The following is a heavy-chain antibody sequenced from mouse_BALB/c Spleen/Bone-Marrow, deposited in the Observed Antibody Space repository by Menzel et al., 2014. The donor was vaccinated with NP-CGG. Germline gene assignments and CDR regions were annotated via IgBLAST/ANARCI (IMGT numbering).Heavy chain of an antibody. J-gene: IGHJ1*01. CDR2: VTYDGSN. CDR1: GYSITSGYY. D-gene: IGHD4-1*01. Sequence: VQLKESGPGLVKPSQSLSLTCSVTGYSITSGYYWNWIRQFPGSKLEWMGYVTYDGSNNYNPSPKNRSSITRDTSKNQFFLKLNSVTTEDTATYYGARGSGTYFDVWGAGTAVTVSS. V-gene: IGHV3-6*02. CDR3: ARGSGTYFDV.